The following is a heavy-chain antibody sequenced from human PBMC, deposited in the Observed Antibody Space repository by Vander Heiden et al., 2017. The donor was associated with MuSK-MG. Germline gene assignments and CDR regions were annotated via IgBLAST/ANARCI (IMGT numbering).Heavy chain of an antibody. V-gene: IGHV4-34*01. J-gene: IGHJ3*01. Sequence: QVQLQQRGPGLLTPSETLSLTCAVSGGSFNDYYWNWIRQTPGKGLEWIGEISHSGSTNYNPSVRSRVTISIDTSKNQLSLKVSSVTAADSAVYYCARGRGTTMTTWEKNAFDVWGQGTMVTVSS. CDR1: GGSFNDYY. CDR2: ISHSGST. D-gene: IGHD4-17*01. CDR3: ARGRGTTMTTWEKNAFDV.